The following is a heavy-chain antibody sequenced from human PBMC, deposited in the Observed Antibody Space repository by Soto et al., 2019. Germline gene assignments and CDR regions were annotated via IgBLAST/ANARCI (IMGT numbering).Heavy chain of an antibody. CDR3: ARGGQVLRYFDWSRIMYYFDY. V-gene: IGHV1-2*04. CDR2: INPNSGGT. CDR1: GYTFTGYC. Sequence: ASVKVSCKASGYTFTGYCMHWVRQAPGQGLEWMGWINPNSGGTNYAQKFQGWVTMTRDTSISTAYMELSRLRSDDTAVYYCARGGQVLRYFDWSRIMYYFDYWGQGTLVTVSS. J-gene: IGHJ4*02. D-gene: IGHD3-9*01.